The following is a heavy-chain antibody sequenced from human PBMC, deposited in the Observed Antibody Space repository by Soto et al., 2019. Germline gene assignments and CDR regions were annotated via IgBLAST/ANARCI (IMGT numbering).Heavy chain of an antibody. CDR1: GGSFSGYY. J-gene: IGHJ6*02. V-gene: IGHV4-34*01. D-gene: IGHD6-13*01. CDR3: ARGPATGYYSSSFSYYYYGMDV. CDR2: INHSGST. Sequence: SETLSLTCAVYGGSFSGYYWSWIRQPPGKGLEWIGEINHSGSTNYNPSLKSRVTISVDTPKNQFSLKLSSVTAADTAVYYCARGPATGYYSSSFSYYYYGMDVWGQGTTVTVSS.